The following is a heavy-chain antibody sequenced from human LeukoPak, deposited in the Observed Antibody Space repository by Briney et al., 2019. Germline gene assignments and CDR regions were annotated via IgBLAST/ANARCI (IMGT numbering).Heavy chain of an antibody. CDR2: FDPEDGET. J-gene: IGHJ6*03. D-gene: IGHD3-10*01. CDR3: ATITGSYYYMDV. Sequence: ASVKVSCKVSGYTLTELSMHWVRQAPGKGLEWMGGFDPEDGETIYAQKLQGRVTMTEDTSTDTAYMELSSLRSEDTAVYYCATITGSYYYMDVWGKGTTVTVSS. CDR1: GYTLTELS. V-gene: IGHV1-24*01.